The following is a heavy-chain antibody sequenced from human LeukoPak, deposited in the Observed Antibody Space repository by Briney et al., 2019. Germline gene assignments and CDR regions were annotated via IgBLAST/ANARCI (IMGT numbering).Heavy chain of an antibody. J-gene: IGHJ4*02. Sequence: GGSLRLSCGASGFTFSNYGMLWVRQAPGKGLEWVAFIRYDGNNKLYADSMKGRFTISRHNSKNTLYLHINSLRAEDTAVYYCVKDNPLDYWGQGTLVIVSS. CDR1: GFTFSNYG. D-gene: IGHD1-14*01. V-gene: IGHV3-30*02. CDR3: VKDNPLDY. CDR2: IRYDGNNK.